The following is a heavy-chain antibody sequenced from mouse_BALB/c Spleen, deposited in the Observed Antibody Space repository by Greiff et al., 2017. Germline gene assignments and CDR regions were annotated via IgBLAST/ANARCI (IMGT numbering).Heavy chain of an antibody. Sequence: EVKLMESGGDLVKPGGSLKLSCAASGFTFSSYGMSWVRQTPDKRLEWVATISSGGSYTYYPDSVKGRFTISRDNAKNTLYLQMSSLKSEDTAMYYCARRLTGRAMDYWGQGTSVTVSS. CDR2: ISSGGSYT. CDR1: GFTFSSYG. CDR3: ARRLTGRAMDY. J-gene: IGHJ4*01. D-gene: IGHD4-1*01. V-gene: IGHV5-6*02.